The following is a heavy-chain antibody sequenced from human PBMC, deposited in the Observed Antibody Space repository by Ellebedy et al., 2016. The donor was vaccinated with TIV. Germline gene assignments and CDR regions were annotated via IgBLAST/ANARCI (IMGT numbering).Heavy chain of an antibody. V-gene: IGHV3-23*01. Sequence: GESLKISCAASRFTFSDYVMCWVRQAPGKGLDCVSIIIGSGGSTYYADSVNGRFTISRDNSNNTPYLQMNSLRAEDTAVYYCAKLRKKKAPVDYWGQGTLVTVSS. J-gene: IGHJ4*02. CDR2: IIGSGGST. CDR3: AKLRKKKAPVDY. CDR1: RFTFSDYV.